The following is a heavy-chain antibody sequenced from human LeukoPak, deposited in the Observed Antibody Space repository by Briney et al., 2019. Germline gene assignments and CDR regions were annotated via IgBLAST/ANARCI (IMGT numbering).Heavy chain of an antibody. J-gene: IGHJ3*02. CDR1: GSTFSSYA. V-gene: IGHV3-23*01. CDR2: ISSSGGST. Sequence: PGGSLRLSCAASGSTFSSYAMSWVRQAPGKGLEWVSAISSSGGSTYYADSVKGRFTISRDNSKNTVDLQMNSLRAEDTAVYYCAKGIHYYDSSGSGTFDIWGQGTMVTVSS. CDR3: AKGIHYYDSSGSGTFDI. D-gene: IGHD3-22*01.